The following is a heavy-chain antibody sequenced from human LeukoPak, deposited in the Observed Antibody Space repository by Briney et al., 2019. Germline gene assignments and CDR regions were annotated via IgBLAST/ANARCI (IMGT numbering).Heavy chain of an antibody. CDR3: AKGRGVVAPR. V-gene: IGHV3-23*01. D-gene: IGHD3-10*01. CDR2: IGDSGART. J-gene: IGHJ4*02. Sequence: PGGSLRLSCAASGFTFSTYAMFWVRQTPGKGLEWVSTIGDSGARTYYADSVKGRFTISRDNSRDTLYLQMSSLRAEDTAIYYCAKGRGVVAPRWGQGTLVTVSS. CDR1: GFTFSTYA.